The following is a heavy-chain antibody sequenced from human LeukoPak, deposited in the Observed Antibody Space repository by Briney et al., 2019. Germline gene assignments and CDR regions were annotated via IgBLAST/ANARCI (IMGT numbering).Heavy chain of an antibody. CDR2: IYCSGST. V-gene: IGHV4-59*01. CDR3: ARDRRLQGVPAATFSNYYYGMDV. J-gene: IGHJ6*02. CDR1: GGSISSYY. D-gene: IGHD2-2*01. Sequence: SETLSLTCTVSGGSISSYYWSWIRQPPGKGLEWIGYIYCSGSTNYNPSLKSRVTISVDTSKNQFSLKLSSVTAADTAVYYCARDRRLQGVPAATFSNYYYGMDVWGQGTTVTVSS.